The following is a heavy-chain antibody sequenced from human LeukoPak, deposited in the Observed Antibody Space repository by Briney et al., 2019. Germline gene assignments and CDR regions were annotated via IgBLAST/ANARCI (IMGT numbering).Heavy chain of an antibody. Sequence: ASVKVSCKASGYTFTSYDINWVRQATGQGLEWMGWMNPNSGNTGYAQKFQGRVTMTRNTSISTAYMELSSLRSEDTAVYYCARQPVGRLFRGLRYFDSWGQGTLVTVSS. CDR2: MNPNSGNT. CDR1: GYTFTSYD. J-gene: IGHJ4*02. D-gene: IGHD3-9*01. V-gene: IGHV1-8*01. CDR3: ARQPVGRLFRGLRYFDS.